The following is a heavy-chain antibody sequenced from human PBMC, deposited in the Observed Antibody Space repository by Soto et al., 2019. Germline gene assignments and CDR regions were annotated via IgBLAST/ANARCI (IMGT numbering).Heavy chain of an antibody. V-gene: IGHV3-74*03. D-gene: IGHD2-2*02. CDR1: GFILSSYW. CDR3: ARELPTTIRGGYYYSYGMDV. Sequence: EVQLVESGGGLVQPGGSLRLSCAASGFILSSYWMHWVRQVPGKGLVWVSRLHSDGSTTTYADSVKGRFTISRDNAKNTLYLHMNSLRAEDTAVYYCARELPTTIRGGYYYSYGMDVWGQGTTVTVSS. J-gene: IGHJ6*02. CDR2: LHSDGSTT.